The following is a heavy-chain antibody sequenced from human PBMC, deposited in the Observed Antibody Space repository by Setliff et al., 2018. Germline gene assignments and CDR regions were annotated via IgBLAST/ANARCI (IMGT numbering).Heavy chain of an antibody. D-gene: IGHD6-19*01. CDR3: AKDVRHPGTNGWHPDVLDI. CDR2: ISASGRTK. V-gene: IGHV3-23*01. CDR1: RFTFSCYD. J-gene: IGHJ3*02. Sequence: GGSLRLSCAASRFTFSCYDMSWVRQAPGKGLEWVSAISASGRTKYSADSVKGRFTISRDNSKNTLSLLRNSLRAEDTGVYYCAKDVRHPGTNGWHPDVLDIWGQGTMVTVSS.